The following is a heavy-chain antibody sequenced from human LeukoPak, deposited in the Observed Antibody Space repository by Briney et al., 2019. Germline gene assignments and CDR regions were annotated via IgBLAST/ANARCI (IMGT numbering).Heavy chain of an antibody. V-gene: IGHV3-21*01. Sequence: GSLRLSCAASGFTFSSYSMNWVRQAPGKGLEWVSSISSSSSYIYYADSVKGRFTISRDNAKNSLYLQMNSLRAEDTAVYYCARDLRYSSKYNWFDPWGQGTLVTVSS. D-gene: IGHD6-13*01. CDR2: ISSSSSYI. CDR1: GFTFSSYS. J-gene: IGHJ5*02. CDR3: ARDLRYSSKYNWFDP.